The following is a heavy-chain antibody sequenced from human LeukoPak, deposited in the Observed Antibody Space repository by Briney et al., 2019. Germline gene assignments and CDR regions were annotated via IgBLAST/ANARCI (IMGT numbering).Heavy chain of an antibody. J-gene: IGHJ4*02. Sequence: ASVKVSCKASAYTFTGYYMHWVRQAPGQGLEWMGWINPNSGGTNYVQKFQGRVTMTRDTSISTAYMELSRLRSDDTAVYYCARGWPRDYYDSSGYSPTFDYWGQGTLVTVSS. V-gene: IGHV1-2*02. CDR1: AYTFTGYY. CDR3: ARGWPRDYYDSSGYSPTFDY. CDR2: INPNSGGT. D-gene: IGHD3-22*01.